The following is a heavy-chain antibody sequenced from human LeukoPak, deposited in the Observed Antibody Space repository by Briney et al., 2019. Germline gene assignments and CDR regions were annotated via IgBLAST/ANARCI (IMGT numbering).Heavy chain of an antibody. CDR2: IRYDGSNK. CDR3: ARGDPVDY. V-gene: IGHV3-30*02. Sequence: GGSLRLSCAASGFTFSSYGMHWVRQAPGKGLEWVAFIRYDGSNKYYADSVKGRFTISRDNAKDSLYLQMNSLRAEDTAVYYCARGDPVDYWGQGTLVTVSS. J-gene: IGHJ4*02. CDR1: GFTFSSYG.